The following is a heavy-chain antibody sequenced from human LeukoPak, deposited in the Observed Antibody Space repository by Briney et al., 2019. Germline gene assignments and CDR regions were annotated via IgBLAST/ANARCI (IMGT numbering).Heavy chain of an antibody. Sequence: PGGSLRLSCAASGYTFSSYPMSWVRQAPGKGREWVSDISGSGGSTYYADSVKGRFTISRGNSKNTLYLQINSLRAEDTPVYYCAIAAAGGNYFDYWGQGTLVTVSS. CDR2: ISGSGGST. V-gene: IGHV3-23*01. D-gene: IGHD6-13*01. CDR3: AIAAAGGNYFDY. J-gene: IGHJ4*02. CDR1: GYTFSSYP.